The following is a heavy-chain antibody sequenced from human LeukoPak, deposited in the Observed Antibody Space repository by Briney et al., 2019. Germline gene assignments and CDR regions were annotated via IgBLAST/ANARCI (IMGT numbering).Heavy chain of an antibody. CDR1: GFTFSSYE. CDR3: ARDAGYGYDRFDY. D-gene: IGHD5-18*01. V-gene: IGHV3-21*01. J-gene: IGHJ4*02. CDR2: ISSSSSYI. Sequence: GGSLRLSCAASGFTFSSYEMNWVRQAPGKGLEWVSSISSSSSYIYYADSVKGRFTISRDNAKNSLYLQMNSLRAEDTAVYYCARDAGYGYDRFDYWGQGTQVTVSS.